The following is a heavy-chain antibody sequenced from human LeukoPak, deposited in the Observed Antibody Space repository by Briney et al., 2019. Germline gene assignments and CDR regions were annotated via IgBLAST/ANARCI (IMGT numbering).Heavy chain of an antibody. CDR1: GGSISSYY. CDR2: IYYSGST. D-gene: IGHD3-3*01. V-gene: IGHV4-59*01. CDR3: ARSEDDFWSGSQGSWFDP. J-gene: IGHJ5*02. Sequence: SETLSLTCTVSGGSISSYYWSWIRQPPGKGLEWIGYIYYSGSTNYNPSLKSRVTISVDTSKNQFSLKLSSVTAADTAVYYCARSEDDFWSGSQGSWFDPWGQGTLVTVSS.